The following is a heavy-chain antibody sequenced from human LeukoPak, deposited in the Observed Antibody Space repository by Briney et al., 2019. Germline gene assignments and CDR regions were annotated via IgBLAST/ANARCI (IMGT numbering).Heavy chain of an antibody. CDR1: GFTFSDYY. J-gene: IGHJ5*02. D-gene: IGHD1/OR15-1a*01. Sequence: GGSLRLSCAASGFTFSDYYMSWIRQAPGTGLEWVSYISSSGSTIYYADSVKGRFTISRDNAKNSLYLQMNSLRAEDTAVYYCARDRQRLQQRIWFDPWGQGTLVTVSS. CDR3: ARDRQRLQQRIWFDP. CDR2: ISSSGSTI. V-gene: IGHV3-11*01.